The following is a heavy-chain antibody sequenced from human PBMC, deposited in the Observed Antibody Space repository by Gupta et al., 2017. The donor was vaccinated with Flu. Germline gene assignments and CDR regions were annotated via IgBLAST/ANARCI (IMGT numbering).Heavy chain of an antibody. D-gene: IGHD4-17*01. CDR1: GFTFSSYG. CDR3: AKGYVDYMTSTTNYYYYGMDV. V-gene: IGHV3-30*18. J-gene: IGHJ6*02. Sequence: QVQLVESGGGVVQPGRSLRLSCAASGFTFSSYGRHWVRQAPGKGMEWVAVISYDGSNKYYADSVKGRFTISRDNSKNTLYLQMNSLRAEDTAVYFCAKGYVDYMTSTTNYYYYGMDVWGQGTTVTVSS. CDR2: ISYDGSNK.